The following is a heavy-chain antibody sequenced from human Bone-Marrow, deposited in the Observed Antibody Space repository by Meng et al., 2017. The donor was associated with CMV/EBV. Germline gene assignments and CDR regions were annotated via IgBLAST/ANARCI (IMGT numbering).Heavy chain of an antibody. Sequence: SGPTLVKPTQTLTLTCTFSGFSLSTSGVGVGWIRQPPGKALEWLALIYWNDDKRYSPSLKSRLTITKDISKNQVVLTMTNMDPVDTAPYYCAQTPIFGVVIWVNWFDPWGQGTLVTVSS. J-gene: IGHJ5*02. CDR3: AQTPIFGVVIWVNWFDP. CDR2: IYWNDDK. CDR1: GFSLSTSGVG. V-gene: IGHV2-5*01. D-gene: IGHD3-3*01.